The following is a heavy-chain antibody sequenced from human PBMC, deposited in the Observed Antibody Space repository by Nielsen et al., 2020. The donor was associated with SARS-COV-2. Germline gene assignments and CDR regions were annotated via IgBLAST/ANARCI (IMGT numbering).Heavy chain of an antibody. V-gene: IGHV3-30*18. D-gene: IGHD6-13*01. CDR1: GFTFSSSD. CDR2: ISYDGSNK. CDR3: AKDQAWVSYSSSWNDY. Sequence: GGSLRLSCAASGFTFSSSDMHWVRQAPGKGLEWVAVISYDGSNKYYADSVKGRFTISRDNSKNTLYLQMNSLRAEDTAVYYCAKDQAWVSYSSSWNDYWGQGTLVTVSS. J-gene: IGHJ4*02.